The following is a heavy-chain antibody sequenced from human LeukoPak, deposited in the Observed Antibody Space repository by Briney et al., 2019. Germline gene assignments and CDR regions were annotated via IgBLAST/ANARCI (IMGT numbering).Heavy chain of an antibody. D-gene: IGHD1-26*01. CDR3: AREIQGGSGSYFDY. J-gene: IGHJ4*02. CDR1: GCTFSNYA. V-gene: IGHV1-69*04. CDR2: IIAILGIA. Sequence: SVKVSCKAYGCTFSNYAISWVRQAAGQGLEWMGRIIAILGIANYAQKFQGRVTITADKSTSTAYMELRSLRSEDTAVYYCAREIQGGSGSYFDYWGQGTLVTVSS.